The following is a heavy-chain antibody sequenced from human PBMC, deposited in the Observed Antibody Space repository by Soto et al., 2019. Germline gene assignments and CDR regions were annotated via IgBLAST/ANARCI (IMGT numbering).Heavy chain of an antibody. CDR2: IYYSGST. CDR3: ERSCDYYYYYGMDV. V-gene: IGHV4-28*01. CDR1: GYSISSSNW. Sequence: SETLSLTCAVSGYSISSSNWWGWIRQPPGKGLEWIGYIYYSGSTYYNPSLKSRVTMSVDTSKNQFSLKLSSVTAVDTAVYYCERSCDYYYYYGMDVWGQGTTVTVSS. J-gene: IGHJ6*02.